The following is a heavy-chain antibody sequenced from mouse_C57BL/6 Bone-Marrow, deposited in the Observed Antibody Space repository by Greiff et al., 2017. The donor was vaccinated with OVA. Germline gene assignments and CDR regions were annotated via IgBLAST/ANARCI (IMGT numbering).Heavy chain of an antibody. CDR2: ISDGGSYT. D-gene: IGHD2-2*01. J-gene: IGHJ2*01. V-gene: IGHV5-4*03. CDR3: ARGWLGDY. Sequence: EVKVVESGGGLVKPGGSLKLSCAATGFTFSSYAMSWVRQTPEKRLEWVATISDGGSYTYYPDNVKGRFTISRDNAKNNLYLQMSHLKSEDTAMYYCARGWLGDYWGQGTTLTVSS. CDR1: GFTFSSYA.